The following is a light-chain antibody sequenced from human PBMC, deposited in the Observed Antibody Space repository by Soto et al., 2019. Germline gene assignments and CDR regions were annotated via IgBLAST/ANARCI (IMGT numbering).Light chain of an antibody. J-gene: IGLJ2*01. CDR1: SGSIASNY. Sequence: FMLTQPHSVSEPPGKTVTISRTRSSGSIASNYVQWYQQRPGSAPTTVIYEDNQRPSGVPDRFSGSIDSSSNSASLTISGLKTEDEADYYCQSYDSSNVVFGGGTKLTVL. CDR2: EDN. V-gene: IGLV6-57*04. CDR3: QSYDSSNVV.